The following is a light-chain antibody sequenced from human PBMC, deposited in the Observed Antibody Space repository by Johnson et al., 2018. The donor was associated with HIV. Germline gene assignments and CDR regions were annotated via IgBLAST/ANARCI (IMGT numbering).Light chain of an antibody. V-gene: IGLV1-51*01. CDR2: DNN. Sequence: QSVLTQPPSVYAAPGQKVTISCSGSSSNIGNNYVSWYQQLTGTAPKLLIYDNNKRPSGIPDRFSGSKSGTSATLGITGLQTGDEADYYCGTWDSTLSAGGVFGTGTKVTVL. J-gene: IGLJ1*01. CDR1: SSNIGNNY. CDR3: GTWDSTLSAGGV.